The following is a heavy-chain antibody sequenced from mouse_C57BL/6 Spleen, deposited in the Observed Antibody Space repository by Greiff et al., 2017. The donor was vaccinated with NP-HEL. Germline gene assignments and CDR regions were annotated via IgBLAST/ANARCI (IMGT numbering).Heavy chain of an antibody. V-gene: IGHV1-81*01. CDR2: IYPRSGNT. Sequence: VMLVESGAELARPGASVKLSCKASGYTFTSYGISWVKQRTGQGLEWIGEIYPRSGNTYYNEKFKGKATLTADKSSSTAYMELRSLTSEDSAVYFCAGITTVVATGFDVWGTGTTVTVSS. CDR1: GYTFTSYG. D-gene: IGHD1-1*01. J-gene: IGHJ1*03. CDR3: AGITTVVATGFDV.